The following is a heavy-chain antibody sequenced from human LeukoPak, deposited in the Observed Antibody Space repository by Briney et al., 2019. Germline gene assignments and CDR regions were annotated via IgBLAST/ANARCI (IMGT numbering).Heavy chain of an antibody. D-gene: IGHD3-22*01. CDR2: ITSSGNTI. J-gene: IGHJ4*02. V-gene: IGHV3-48*03. Sequence: GGSLRLSCAASGFTFRSYEMNWVRQAPGKGLEWVSYITSSGNTIYYADSVKGRFTISRDNAKNSLYLQMNSLRAEDTAVYYCARTNYYDISGYDYWGQGTLVTVSS. CDR3: ARTNYYDISGYDY. CDR1: GFTFRSYE.